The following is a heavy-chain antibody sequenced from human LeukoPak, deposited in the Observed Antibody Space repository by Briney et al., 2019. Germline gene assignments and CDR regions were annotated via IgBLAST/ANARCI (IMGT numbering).Heavy chain of an antibody. D-gene: IGHD6-13*01. J-gene: IGHJ5*02. V-gene: IGHV1-8*01. Sequence: ASVKVSCKASGYTFTNRDINWVRQACGQGLEWMGWMNPNSGNTAYAQKFQGRVTMTRSTSISTAYMELSSLTSEDTAVYYCARTSSSWGNWFDPWGQGTLVTVSS. CDR1: GYTFTNRD. CDR2: MNPNSGNT. CDR3: ARTSSSWGNWFDP.